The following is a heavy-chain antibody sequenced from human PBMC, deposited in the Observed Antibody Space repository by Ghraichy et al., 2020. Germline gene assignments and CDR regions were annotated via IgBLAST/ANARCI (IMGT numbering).Heavy chain of an antibody. J-gene: IGHJ4*02. V-gene: IGHV3-23*01. CDR3: AKDSSGWCIDF. Sequence: LSLTCAASGFTFSNYAMSWVRQAPGKGLEWVSTISGSGTYYADSVKGRFTISRDSSKNTLYLQMNSLRAEDTAVYYCAKDSSGWCIDFWGQGTLVTVSS. CDR2: ISGSGT. CDR1: GFTFSNYA. D-gene: IGHD6-19*01.